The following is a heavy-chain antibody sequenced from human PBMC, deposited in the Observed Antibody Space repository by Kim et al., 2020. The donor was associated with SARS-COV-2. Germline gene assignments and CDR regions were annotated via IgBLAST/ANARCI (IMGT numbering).Heavy chain of an antibody. Sequence: SETLSLTCSVSVDSINSDYWTWIRQPRGGGLGWRGWRRYRGKPAYTPSLRNRVAISIDPSKSHFFLQLTSVTAADTAVYFCARLPDITGWPFDAWGQGVLVTVSS. CDR1: VDSINSDY. D-gene: IGHD6-19*01. CDR2: RRYRGKP. V-gene: IGHV4-59*01. CDR3: ARLPDITGWPFDA. J-gene: IGHJ4*02.